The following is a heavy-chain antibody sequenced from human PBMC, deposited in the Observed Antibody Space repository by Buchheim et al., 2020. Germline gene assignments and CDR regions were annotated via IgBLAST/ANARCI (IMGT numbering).Heavy chain of an antibody. D-gene: IGHD3-22*01. Sequence: EVQLVESGGGLVQPGGSLRLSCAASGFTFSSYDMHWVRQATGKGLEWVSAIGTAGDTYYPGSVKGRFTISRENDKNSLYLQMNSLRAGDTAVYYCARAGSGGDSSGYYLDYWGQGTL. CDR1: GFTFSSYD. CDR3: ARAGSGGDSSGYYLDY. CDR2: IGTAGDT. V-gene: IGHV3-13*01. J-gene: IGHJ4*02.